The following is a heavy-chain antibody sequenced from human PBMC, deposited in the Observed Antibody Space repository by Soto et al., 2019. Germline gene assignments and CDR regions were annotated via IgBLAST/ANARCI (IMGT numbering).Heavy chain of an antibody. Sequence: QVQLVQSGGEMKKPGASVKVSCKPSGYTFTDYAMHWVRQAPGQRLEWMAWVNGGNGNTKYSQKFQGRVTITRDTSASTAYMELSSLRSEDTAMYYCAREYSSSTPLLDYWGQGTLVTVSS. CDR1: GYTFTDYA. V-gene: IGHV1-3*01. D-gene: IGHD6-13*01. CDR3: AREYSSSTPLLDY. CDR2: VNGGNGNT. J-gene: IGHJ4*02.